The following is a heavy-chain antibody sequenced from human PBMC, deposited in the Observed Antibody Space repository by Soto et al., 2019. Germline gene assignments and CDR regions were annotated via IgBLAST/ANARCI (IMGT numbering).Heavy chain of an antibody. V-gene: IGHV1-8*01. D-gene: IGHD6-13*01. J-gene: IGHJ5*02. CDR3: ARGNGYSSSWYGWGAVQSYNWFGH. CDR1: GYTFTSYD. CDR2: MNPNSGNT. Sequence: QVQLVQSGAEVKKPGASVKVSCKASGYTFTSYDINWVRQANGQGLEWMGWMNPNSGNTGYAQKFQGRVTMTRKTSISTAYMELSSLRSEYTAVYYGARGNGYSSSWYGWGAVQSYNWFGHGGQGTLVTFSS.